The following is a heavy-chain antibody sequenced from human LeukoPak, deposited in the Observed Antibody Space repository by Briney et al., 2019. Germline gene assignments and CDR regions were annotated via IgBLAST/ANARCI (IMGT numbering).Heavy chain of an antibody. J-gene: IGHJ4*02. CDR3: AKDVGYCSSTSCYTFDY. CDR2: ISGSGGST. D-gene: IGHD2-2*02. Sequence: GGSLRLSCAASGFTFSSYAMSWVRQAPGQGREWVSAISGSGGSTYYADSVKGRFTISRDNSKNTLYLQMNSLRAEDTAVYYCAKDVGYCSSTSCYTFDYWGQGTLVTVSS. V-gene: IGHV3-23*01. CDR1: GFTFSSYA.